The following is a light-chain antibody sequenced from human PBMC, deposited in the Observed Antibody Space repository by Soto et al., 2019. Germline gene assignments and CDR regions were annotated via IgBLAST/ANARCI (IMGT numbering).Light chain of an antibody. CDR3: QQRGNWPSLT. V-gene: IGKV3-11*01. J-gene: IGKJ4*01. Sequence: EIVLKQSPGTLSLSPGERATLSCRASQSVNNYLAWYPQKPGQAPRLLIYDASNRATGIPARFSGSGSGTDFTLTISSLEPEDFAVYYCQQRGNWPSLTFGGGTRVESK. CDR1: QSVNNY. CDR2: DAS.